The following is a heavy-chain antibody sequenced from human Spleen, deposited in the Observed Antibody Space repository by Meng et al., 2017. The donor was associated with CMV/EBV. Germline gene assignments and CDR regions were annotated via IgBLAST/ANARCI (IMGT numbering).Heavy chain of an antibody. Sequence: GESLKISCAASGFTFSPYSMNWVRQAPGKGLEWVSSISSSSNYIYYADSVKGRFTISRDNAKNSLYLQMNSLRVEDTAVYYCASREGGYWCQGTLVTVSS. CDR2: ISSSSNYI. CDR1: GFTFSPYS. V-gene: IGHV3-21*01. J-gene: IGHJ4*02. CDR3: ASREGGY. D-gene: IGHD3-16*01.